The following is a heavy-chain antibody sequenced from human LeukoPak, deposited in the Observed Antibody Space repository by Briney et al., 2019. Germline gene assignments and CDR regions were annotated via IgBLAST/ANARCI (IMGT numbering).Heavy chain of an antibody. CDR1: GGSISSSSYY. V-gene: IGHV4-39*01. CDR3: ARHSRSGSGGYENAFDI. Sequence: PETLSLTCTVSGGSISSSSYYWDWIRQSPGKGLEGIGNIYSGGSTYYTPSLKSRVTISVDTSKNQFYLKLGSVTAADTAIYFCARHSRSGSGGYENAFDIWGQGTMVTVSS. D-gene: IGHD5-12*01. J-gene: IGHJ3*02. CDR2: IYSGGST.